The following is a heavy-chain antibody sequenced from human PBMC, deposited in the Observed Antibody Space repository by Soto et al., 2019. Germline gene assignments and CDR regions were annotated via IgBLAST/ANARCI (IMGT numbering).Heavy chain of an antibody. J-gene: IGHJ6*02. Sequence: PGGSLRLSCAASGFAFSSYGMHWVRQAPGKGLEWVAVIWFDGSNKYYADSVKGRFTISRDNSKNTLYLQMNSLRVEDTAVYYSARAHCSYTSGYTAYYYYGMDVWGQGTTVTVSS. CDR1: GFAFSSYG. CDR3: ARAHCSYTSGYTAYYYYGMDV. V-gene: IGHV3-33*01. CDR2: IWFDGSNK. D-gene: IGHD2-2*01.